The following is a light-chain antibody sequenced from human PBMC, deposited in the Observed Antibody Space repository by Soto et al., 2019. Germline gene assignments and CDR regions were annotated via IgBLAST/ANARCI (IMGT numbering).Light chain of an antibody. V-gene: IGLV2-14*01. J-gene: IGLJ1*01. CDR2: EVT. CDR1: SSDIGGYNS. Sequence: QSVLTQPASVSGSPGQSITISFTGTSSDIGGYNSVSWYQQHPRKAPKLMIYEVTNRPSGISNRFSGSKSGNTASLTISGLQAEDEADYYCSSYTRGNTYVFGTGTKVTVL. CDR3: SSYTRGNTYV.